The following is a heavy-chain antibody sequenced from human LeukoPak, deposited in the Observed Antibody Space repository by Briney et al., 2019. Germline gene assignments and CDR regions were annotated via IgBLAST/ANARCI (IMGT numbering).Heavy chain of an antibody. CDR2: INHSGST. J-gene: IGHJ4*02. V-gene: IGHV4-34*01. D-gene: IGHD2-15*01. CDR3: ARGPCSGGSCYDY. CDR1: GGSFSGYY. Sequence: SETLSLTCAVYGGSFSGYYWSWIRQPPGKGLEWIGEINHSGSTNYNPSLKSRVTVSVDTSKNQFSLKLSSVTAADTAVYYCARGPCSGGSCYDYWGQGTLVTVSS.